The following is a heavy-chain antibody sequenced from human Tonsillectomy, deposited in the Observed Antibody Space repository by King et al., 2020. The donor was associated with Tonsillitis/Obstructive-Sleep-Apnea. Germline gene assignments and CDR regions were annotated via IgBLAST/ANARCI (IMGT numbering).Heavy chain of an antibody. Sequence: VQLVESGGGLVQPGGSLKLSCAASGFPFSGSAMHWVRQASGKGLEWVGRIRSKANSYATAYAASVKGRFTISRDDSKNTAYLQMNSLKTEDTAVYYCTRRKTDDSSGYYYGWGQGTRVTVSS. CDR1: GFPFSGSA. J-gene: IGHJ4*02. D-gene: IGHD3-22*01. V-gene: IGHV3-73*02. CDR3: TRRKTDDSSGYYYG. CDR2: IRSKANSYAT.